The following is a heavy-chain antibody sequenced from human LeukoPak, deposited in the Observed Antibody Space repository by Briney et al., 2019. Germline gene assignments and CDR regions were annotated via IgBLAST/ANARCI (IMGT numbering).Heavy chain of an antibody. J-gene: IGHJ4*02. CDR3: ARESRNGYSFDY. V-gene: IGHV4-61*02. D-gene: IGHD5-24*01. CDR2: IFSSGST. CDR1: GYSITSAYY. Sequence: PSETLSLTCTVSGYSITSAYYWSWIRQPAGKGLEWIGRIFSSGSTNYNPSLKSRVTISVDTSKNQFSLKLSSVTAADTAVYYCARESRNGYSFDYWGQGTLVTVSS.